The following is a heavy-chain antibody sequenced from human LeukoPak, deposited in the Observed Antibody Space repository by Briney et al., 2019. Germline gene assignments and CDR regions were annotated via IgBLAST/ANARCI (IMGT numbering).Heavy chain of an antibody. D-gene: IGHD5-12*01. CDR3: ARERTDIVATIEV. CDR2: IYYSGTT. Sequence: SETLSLTCTVSGGSFSSSDYYWGWIRQPPGKGLEWIGSIYYSGTTYYNPSLKSRVTISVDTSKKQFSLKLSSVTAADTAVYYCARERTDIVATIEVWGQGTLVTVSS. V-gene: IGHV4-39*07. J-gene: IGHJ4*02. CDR1: GGSFSSSDYY.